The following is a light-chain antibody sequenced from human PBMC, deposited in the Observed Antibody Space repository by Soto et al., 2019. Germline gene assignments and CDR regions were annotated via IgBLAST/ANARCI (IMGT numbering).Light chain of an antibody. V-gene: IGLV2-14*03. CDR3: SSSTSSSTRV. CDR2: EVS. J-gene: IGLJ1*01. CDR1: SSDVGAYDY. Sequence: QSALTQPASVSGSPGQSITISCTGTSSDVGAYDYVSWYQQHPDKAPKLMIYEVSNRPSGVSNRFSGSKSVNTATLTISGLHAEDEADYYCSSSTSSSTRVFGTGTKLTVL.